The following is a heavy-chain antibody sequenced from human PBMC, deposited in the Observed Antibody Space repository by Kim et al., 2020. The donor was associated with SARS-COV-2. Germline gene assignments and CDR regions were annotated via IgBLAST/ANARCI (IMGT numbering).Heavy chain of an antibody. CDR2: ISGSGGST. J-gene: IGHJ5*02. CDR1: GFTFSSYA. V-gene: IGHV3-23*01. CDR3: AKIGLSSWGIAAPLDP. Sequence: GGSLRLSCAASGFTFSSYAMSWVRQAPGKGLEWVSAISGSGGSTYYADSVKGRFTISRDNSKNTLYLQMNSLRAEDTAVYYCAKIGLSSWGIAAPLDPWGQGTLVTVSS. D-gene: IGHD6-13*01.